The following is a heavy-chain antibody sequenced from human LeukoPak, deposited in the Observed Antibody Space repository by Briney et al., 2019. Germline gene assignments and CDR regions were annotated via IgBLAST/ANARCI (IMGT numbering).Heavy chain of an antibody. V-gene: IGHV3-21*01. CDR2: ISRSSSYI. CDR1: GFNITTYY. D-gene: IGHD6-19*01. J-gene: IGHJ4*02. Sequence: GGSLRVSCAASGFNITTYYMNWVRQAPGKGRELVSSISRSSSYIYYADSVKGRFTISRDNAKNSLYLQMNSLRAEDTAVYYCARDRVAVAGTPIDFWGQGTLVTVSS. CDR3: ARDRVAVAGTPIDF.